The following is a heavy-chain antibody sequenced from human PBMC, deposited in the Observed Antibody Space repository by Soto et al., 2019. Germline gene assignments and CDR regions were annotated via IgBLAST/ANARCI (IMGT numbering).Heavy chain of an antibody. CDR2: IIPIFGIA. D-gene: IGHD2-2*01. Sequence: SVKVSCKASGGTFSRYSITWVRQAPGHGLEWIGRIIPIFGIASYAQKFQGRVTITADESTSTAYMELSSLRSDDTAVYYCAREDRDREIGLVPAAIDGMDVWGQGTTVPVSS. J-gene: IGHJ6*02. V-gene: IGHV1-69*13. CDR1: GGTFSRYS. CDR3: AREDRDREIGLVPAAIDGMDV.